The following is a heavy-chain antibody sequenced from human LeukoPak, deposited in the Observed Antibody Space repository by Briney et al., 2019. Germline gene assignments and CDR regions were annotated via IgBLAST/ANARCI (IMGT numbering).Heavy chain of an antibody. V-gene: IGHV4-39*01. Sequence: SETLSLTCTISGGSISSSSYYWGWIRQPPGKGLEWIGSIFYSGSTYYNPSLKSRVTISVDTSKNQSSLNLSSVTAADTAVYYCARPATVTTSFWYFDLWGRGTQVTVSS. J-gene: IGHJ2*01. CDR2: IFYSGST. CDR3: ARPATVTTSFWYFDL. CDR1: GGSISSSSYY. D-gene: IGHD4-17*01.